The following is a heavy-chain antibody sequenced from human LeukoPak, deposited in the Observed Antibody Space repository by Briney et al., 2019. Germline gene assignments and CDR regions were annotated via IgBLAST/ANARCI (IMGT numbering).Heavy chain of an antibody. V-gene: IGHV4-59*01. CDR1: GGFIGSFY. Sequence: SETLSLTCTVSGGFIGSFYWNWIRQPPGKGLEWIGNIYHSGGTNYNPSLKSRVTILVDTSKNQISLKLSSVTAADTAVYYCARYGYTSGNDYWGQGTLVTVSS. D-gene: IGHD5-24*01. J-gene: IGHJ4*02. CDR3: ARYGYTSGNDY. CDR2: IYHSGGT.